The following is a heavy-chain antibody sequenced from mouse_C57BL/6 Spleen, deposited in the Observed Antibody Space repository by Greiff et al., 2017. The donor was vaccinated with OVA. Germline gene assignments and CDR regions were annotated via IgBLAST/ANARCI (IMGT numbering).Heavy chain of an antibody. CDR1: GYTFTSYG. D-gene: IGHD2-4*01. Sequence: QVQLQQSGAELARPGASVKLSCKASGYTFTSYGISWVKQRTGQGLEWIGEIYPRSGNTYYNEKFKGKATLTADTSSSTAYMELRSLTSEDSAVYVCARADYDYDAWFAYWGQGTLVTVSA. CDR3: ARADYDYDAWFAY. J-gene: IGHJ3*01. V-gene: IGHV1-81*01. CDR2: IYPRSGNT.